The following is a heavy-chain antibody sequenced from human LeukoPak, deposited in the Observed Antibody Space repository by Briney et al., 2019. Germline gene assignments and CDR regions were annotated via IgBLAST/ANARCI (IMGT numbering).Heavy chain of an antibody. J-gene: IGHJ4*02. V-gene: IGHV1-2*02. CDR2: INPNSGGT. CDR3: ARGDDYGDYTGYY. D-gene: IGHD4-17*01. Sequence: ASVKVSCKTSGYTFTGYYIDWVRQAPGQGLEWMGWINPNSGGTNYAQKFQGRVTMTRDTSISTAYMELSRLRSDDTAVYYCARGDDYGDYTGYYWGQGTLVTASS. CDR1: GYTFTGYY.